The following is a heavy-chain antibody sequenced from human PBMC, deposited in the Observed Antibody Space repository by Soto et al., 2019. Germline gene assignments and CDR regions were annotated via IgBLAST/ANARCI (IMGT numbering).Heavy chain of an antibody. Sequence: GGSLRLSCAASGFTFSSYWMSWVRQAPGKGLEWVANIKQDGSEKYYVDSVKGRFTISRDNAKNSLYLQMNSLRAEDSAVYYCARDRGSISSEYFQHWGQGTLVTVSS. CDR2: IKQDGSEK. CDR1: GFTFSSYW. CDR3: ARDRGSISSEYFQH. V-gene: IGHV3-7*01. J-gene: IGHJ1*01. D-gene: IGHD6-6*01.